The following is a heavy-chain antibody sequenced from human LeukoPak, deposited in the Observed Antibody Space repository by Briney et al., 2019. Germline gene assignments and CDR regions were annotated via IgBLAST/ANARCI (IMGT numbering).Heavy chain of an antibody. D-gene: IGHD6-19*01. J-gene: IGHJ4*02. CDR2: INPNSGGT. CDR3: VRCGRGQWLVVCDY. Sequence: ASVKVSCKASGYTFTGYYMHWVRQAPGQGLEWMGWINPNSGGTNYAQKFQGRVTMTRDTSISTVYMELSRLRSDDTAVYYCVRCGRGQWLVVCDYWGQGTLVTVSS. CDR1: GYTFTGYY. V-gene: IGHV1-2*02.